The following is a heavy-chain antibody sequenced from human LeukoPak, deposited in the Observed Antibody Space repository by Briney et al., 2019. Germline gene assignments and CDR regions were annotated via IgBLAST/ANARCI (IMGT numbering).Heavy chain of an antibody. CDR2: INHSGST. J-gene: IGHJ2*01. D-gene: IGHD3-10*01. CDR3: ARIWPDL. Sequence: MSSETLSLTCAVYGGSFSGYYWSWIRQPPGKGLEWIGEINHSGSTNYNPSLKSRVTISVDTSKKQFSLRLNSVTAADTAVYYCARIWPDLWGRGTLVTVSS. CDR1: GGSFSGYY. V-gene: IGHV4-34*01.